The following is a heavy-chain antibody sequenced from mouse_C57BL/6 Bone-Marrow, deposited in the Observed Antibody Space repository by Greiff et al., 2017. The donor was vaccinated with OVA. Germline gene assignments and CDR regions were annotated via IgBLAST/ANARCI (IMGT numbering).Heavy chain of an antibody. J-gene: IGHJ4*01. V-gene: IGHV2-2*01. D-gene: IGHD2-4*01. CDR1: GFSLTSYG. CDR3: ARIGGLRRYAMDY. Sequence: VKLVESGPGLVQPSQSLSITCTVSGFSLTSYGVHWVRQSPGKGLEWLGVIWSGGSTDYNAAFISRLSISKDNSKSQVFFKMNSLQADDTAIYYCARIGGLRRYAMDYWGQGTSVTVSS. CDR2: IWSGGST.